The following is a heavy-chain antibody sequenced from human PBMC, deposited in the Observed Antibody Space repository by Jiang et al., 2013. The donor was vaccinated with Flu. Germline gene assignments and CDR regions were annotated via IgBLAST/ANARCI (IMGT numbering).Heavy chain of an antibody. CDR1: GFTFSSYA. CDR3: AREGVYYDSSGYSSPLDY. Sequence: VQLLESGGGVVQPGRSLRLSCAASGFTFSSYAMHWVRQAPGKGLEWVAVISYDGSNKYYADSVKGRFTISRDNSKNTLYLQMNSLRAEDTAVYYCAREGVYYDSSGYSSPLDYWGQGTLVTVSS. D-gene: IGHD3-22*01. J-gene: IGHJ4*02. V-gene: IGHV3-30-3*01. CDR2: ISYDGSNK.